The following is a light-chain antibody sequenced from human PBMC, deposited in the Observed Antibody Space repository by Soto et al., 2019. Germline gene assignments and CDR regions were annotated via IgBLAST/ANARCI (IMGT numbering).Light chain of an antibody. CDR3: AAWDDSLNSWV. V-gene: IGLV1-44*01. CDR2: SIN. J-gene: IGLJ3*02. CDR1: SSNIGINT. Sequence: QSVLTQPPSASGTPGQRVTISCSGSSSNIGINTVNWYQQLPGTAPKLLIYSINQRPSGVPDRFSGSKSGTSASLAISGLQSEDEADYYCAAWDDSLNSWVFGGGTKLTVL.